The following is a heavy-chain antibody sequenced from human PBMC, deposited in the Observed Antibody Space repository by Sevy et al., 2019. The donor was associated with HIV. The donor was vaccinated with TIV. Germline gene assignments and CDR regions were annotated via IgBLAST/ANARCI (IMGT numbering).Heavy chain of an antibody. Sequence: GESLKISCAVSGFTLDGVALNWVRQAPGKGLEWVAGRSQSGNTAYYTDSVRGRFTIARDTSKNMLYLQMNSLRAEDTAMYFCAKRNSVIWREANFDIWGQGAMVTVSS. V-gene: IGHV3-23*01. J-gene: IGHJ3*02. CDR1: GFTLDGVA. CDR2: RSQSGNTA. CDR3: AKRNSVIWREANFDI. D-gene: IGHD1-1*01.